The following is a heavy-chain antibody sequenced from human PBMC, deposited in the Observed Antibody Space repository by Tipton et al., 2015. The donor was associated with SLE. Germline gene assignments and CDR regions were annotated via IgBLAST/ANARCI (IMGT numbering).Heavy chain of an antibody. CDR3: AREGTRSMGWFDP. CDR1: GFTVSSNY. J-gene: IGHJ5*02. Sequence: SLRLSCAASGFTVSSNYMSWVRQAPGKGLEWVSVIYSGGSTYYADSVKGRFTISRDNSKNTLYLQMNSLRAEGTAVYYCAREGTRSMGWFDPWGQGTLVTVSS. CDR2: IYSGGST. D-gene: IGHD3-10*01. V-gene: IGHV3-66*01.